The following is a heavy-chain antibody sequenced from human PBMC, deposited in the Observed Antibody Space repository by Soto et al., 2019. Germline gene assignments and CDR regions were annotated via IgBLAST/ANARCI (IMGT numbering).Heavy chain of an antibody. CDR2: IDPSDSYT. D-gene: IGHD6-13*01. Sequence: GESLKISCKGSGYSFTSYWISWVRQMPGKGLEWMGRIDPSDSYTNYSPSFQGHVTISADKSISTAYLQWSSLKASDTAMYYCVRLRSSCWYYYYYGMDVWGQGTTVTVSS. CDR3: VRLRSSCWYYYYYGMDV. J-gene: IGHJ6*02. V-gene: IGHV5-10-1*01. CDR1: GYSFTSYW.